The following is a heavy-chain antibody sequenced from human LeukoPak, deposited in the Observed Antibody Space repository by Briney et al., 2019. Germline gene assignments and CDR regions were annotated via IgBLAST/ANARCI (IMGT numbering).Heavy chain of an antibody. Sequence: PSETLSLTCTVSGGSISSYYWSWIRQPPGKGLEWIGYIYYSGSTNYNPSLKSRVTISVDTSKNQFSLKLTSVTAADTAVYYCARGRRSPRGFSMWGQGTMVTVSS. CDR2: IYYSGST. CDR3: ARGRRSPRGFSM. CDR1: GGSISSYY. V-gene: IGHV4-59*12. J-gene: IGHJ3*02. D-gene: IGHD3-10*01.